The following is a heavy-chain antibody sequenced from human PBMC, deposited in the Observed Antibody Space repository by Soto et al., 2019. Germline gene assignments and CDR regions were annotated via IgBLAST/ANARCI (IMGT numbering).Heavy chain of an antibody. CDR2: IYYSGST. D-gene: IGHD3-9*01. J-gene: IGHJ3*02. CDR1: GGSISSYY. CDR3: ARVEILTGCYESHAFDI. Sequence: SETLSLTCTVSGGSISSYYWSWIRQPPGKGLEWIGYIYYSGSTNYNPSLKSRVTISVDTSKNQFSLKLSSVTAADTAVYYCARVEILTGCYESHAFDIWGQGTMVTVSS. V-gene: IGHV4-59*01.